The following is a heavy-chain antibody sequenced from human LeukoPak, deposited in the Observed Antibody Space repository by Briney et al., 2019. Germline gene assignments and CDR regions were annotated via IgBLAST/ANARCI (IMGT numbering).Heavy chain of an antibody. Sequence: PSQTLSLTCTVSGGSISSGSYYWSWIRQPAGKGLEWIGRIYTSGSTNYNPSLKSRVTISVDTSKNQCSLKLSSVTAADTAVYYCASSYDSSGYYFGVGAFDIWGQGTMVTVSS. CDR3: ASSYDSSGYYFGVGAFDI. CDR1: GGSISSGSYY. V-gene: IGHV4-61*02. J-gene: IGHJ3*02. CDR2: IYTSGST. D-gene: IGHD3-22*01.